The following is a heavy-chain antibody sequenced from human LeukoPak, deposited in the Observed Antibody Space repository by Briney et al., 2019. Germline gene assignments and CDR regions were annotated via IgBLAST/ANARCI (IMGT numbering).Heavy chain of an antibody. V-gene: IGHV1-8*01. Sequence: ASVKVSCKASGYTFSSFDINWVRQAPGQGLEWMGWMNPNSGNSGFAQKFQGRVIMTRDTSIATAYMEVTNLRFDDTAVYYCVDPDRWGQGTLVTVSS. CDR2: MNPNSGNS. D-gene: IGHD3-22*01. CDR3: VDPDR. J-gene: IGHJ1*01. CDR1: GYTFSSFD.